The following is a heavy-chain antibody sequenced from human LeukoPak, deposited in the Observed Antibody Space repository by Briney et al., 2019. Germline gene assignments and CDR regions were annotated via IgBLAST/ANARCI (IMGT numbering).Heavy chain of an antibody. CDR2: IYYSGST. V-gene: IGHV4-31*03. Sequence: PSETLSLTCTVSGGSISSGGYYWSWIRQHPGKGLEWIGYIYYSGSTYYNPSLKSRVTISVDTSKNQFSLKLSSVTAADTAVYYCARGSTVTKWDYYYYYMDVWGKGTTVTVSS. CDR1: GGSISSGGYY. J-gene: IGHJ6*03. D-gene: IGHD4-11*01. CDR3: ARGSTVTKWDYYYYYMDV.